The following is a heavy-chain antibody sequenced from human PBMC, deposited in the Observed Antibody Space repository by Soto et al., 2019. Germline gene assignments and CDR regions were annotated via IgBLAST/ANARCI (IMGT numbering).Heavy chain of an antibody. V-gene: IGHV1-18*01. CDR1: GYTFIRYG. CDR2: ISPYNDQT. D-gene: IGHD3-16*01. Sequence: QVQLVQSASEVMKPGASVKVSCKASGYTFIRYGITWVRQAPGQRLEWMGWISPYNDQTIYAQKLQGRVTMTADTSTRTVYMQLRSLKSDERAVYYCARGGYYDNVWGKLSHYGLDVWGQGTSVTVSS. CDR3: ARGGYYDNVWGKLSHYGLDV. J-gene: IGHJ6*02.